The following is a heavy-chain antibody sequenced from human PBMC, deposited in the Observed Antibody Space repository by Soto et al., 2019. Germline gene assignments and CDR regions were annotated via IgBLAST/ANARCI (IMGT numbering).Heavy chain of an antibody. CDR1: GFTFSSYG. V-gene: IGHV3-33*01. CDR2: IWYDGSNK. J-gene: IGHJ4*02. D-gene: IGHD3-10*01. Sequence: GGSLRLSCAASGFTFSSYGMHWVRQAPGKGLEWVAVIWYDGSNKYYADSVKGRFTISRDNSKNTLYLQMNSLRAEDTAVYYCARVGGSGSYYGLDYWGQGTLVTVSS. CDR3: ARVGGSGSYYGLDY.